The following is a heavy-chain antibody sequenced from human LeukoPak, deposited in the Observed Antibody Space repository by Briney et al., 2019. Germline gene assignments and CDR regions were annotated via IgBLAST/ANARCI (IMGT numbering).Heavy chain of an antibody. V-gene: IGHV1-2*02. D-gene: IGHD5-18*01. CDR1: GYIFTGYY. CDR3: ARDPGVKGTARTYYFDY. Sequence: ASVKVSCKASGYIFTGYYMHWVRQAPGQGLEWMGWINPNSGGTNYAQKFQGRVTMTRDTSISTAYMELSRLRSDDTAVYYCARDPGVKGTARTYYFDYWGQGTLVTVSS. CDR2: INPNSGGT. J-gene: IGHJ4*02.